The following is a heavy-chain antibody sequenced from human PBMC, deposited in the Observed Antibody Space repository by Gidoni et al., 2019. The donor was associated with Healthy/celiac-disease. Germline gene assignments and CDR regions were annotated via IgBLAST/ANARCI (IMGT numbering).Heavy chain of an antibody. CDR1: GFTFSSYA. D-gene: IGHD6-13*01. Sequence: EVQLLESGGGLVQPGGSLSLSCSASGFTFSSYAMSCVRQAPGKGLEWVSAISGRCGSTYYADSVKGRFTISRDNSKNTLYLQMNSLRAEDTAVYYCAKDLYSSSWYGLNYYYYYGMDVWGQGTTVTVSS. CDR2: ISGRCGST. CDR3: AKDLYSSSWYGLNYYYYYGMDV. V-gene: IGHV3-23*01. J-gene: IGHJ6*02.